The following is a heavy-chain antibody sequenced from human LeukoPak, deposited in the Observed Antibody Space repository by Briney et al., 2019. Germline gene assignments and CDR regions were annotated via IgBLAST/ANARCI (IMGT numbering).Heavy chain of an antibody. D-gene: IGHD4-11*01. J-gene: IGHJ6*02. CDR1: GGSFSGYY. CDR2: INHSGST. Sequence: KPSETLSLTCAVYGGSFSGYYWSWIRQPPGKGLEWIGEINHSGSTNYNPSLKSRVTISVDTSKNQFSLKLSSVTAADTAVYYCARDRRYSNYGMDVWGQGTTVTVSS. V-gene: IGHV4-34*01. CDR3: ARDRRYSNYGMDV.